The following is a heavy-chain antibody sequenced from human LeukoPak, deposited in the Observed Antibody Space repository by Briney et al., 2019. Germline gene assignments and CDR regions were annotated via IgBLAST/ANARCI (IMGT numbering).Heavy chain of an antibody. Sequence: GGSLRLSCAASGFTFSSYTMSWVRQAPGKGLEWVSVIYSGGSTYYADSVKGRFTISRDNSKNTLYLQMNSLRAEDTAVYYCARESHYGADAFDIWGQGTMVTVSS. J-gene: IGHJ3*02. V-gene: IGHV3-53*01. D-gene: IGHD4-17*01. CDR2: IYSGGST. CDR1: GFTFSSYT. CDR3: ARESHYGADAFDI.